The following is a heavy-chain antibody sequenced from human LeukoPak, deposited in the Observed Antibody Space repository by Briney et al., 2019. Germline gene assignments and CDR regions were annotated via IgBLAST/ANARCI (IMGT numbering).Heavy chain of an antibody. V-gene: IGHV1-2*02. CDR1: GGTFSSYA. CDR3: ARVGANDAFDI. J-gene: IGHJ3*02. CDR2: INPNSGGT. Sequence: GASVKVSCKASGGTFSSYAISWVRQAPGQGLEWMGWINPNSGGTNYAQKFQGRVTMTRDTSISTAYMELSRLRSDDTAVNYCARVGANDAFDIWGQGTMVTVSS. D-gene: IGHD1-26*01.